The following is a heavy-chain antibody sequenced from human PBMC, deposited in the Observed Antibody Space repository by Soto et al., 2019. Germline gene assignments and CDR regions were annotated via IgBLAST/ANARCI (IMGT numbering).Heavy chain of an antibody. V-gene: IGHV4-4*02. CDR1: GGSISSSNW. Sequence: SETLSLTCAVSGGSISSSNWWSWVRQPPGKGLEWIGEIYHSGSTNYNPSLKSRVTISVDKSKNQFSLKLSSVTAADTAVYYCARYYDILTGYKNWFDPWGQGTLVTVSS. CDR3: ARYYDILTGYKNWFDP. D-gene: IGHD3-9*01. J-gene: IGHJ5*02. CDR2: IYHSGST.